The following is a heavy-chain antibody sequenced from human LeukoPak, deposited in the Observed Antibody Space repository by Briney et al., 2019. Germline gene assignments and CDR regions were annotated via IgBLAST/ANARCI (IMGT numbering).Heavy chain of an antibody. V-gene: IGHV3-21*01. CDR2: IGAGSGYM. CDR3: ARDDYSSGSPTIDY. D-gene: IGHD3-10*01. CDR1: GFSFSAYA. J-gene: IGHJ4*02. Sequence: RGSLRLSCVASGFSFSAYAMNWVRQAPGKGLEWVSSIGAGSGYMYYVDSVKGRFTISRDNAKNSLYLQMSSLRAEDTAVYYCARDDYSSGSPTIDYWGQGTLVAVSS.